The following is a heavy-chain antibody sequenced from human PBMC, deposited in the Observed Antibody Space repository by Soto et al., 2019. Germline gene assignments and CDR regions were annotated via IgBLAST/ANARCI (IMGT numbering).Heavy chain of an antibody. CDR1: RGSFSGYI. CDR2: INHSGSS. CDR3: ARGLISGSHYSGGWYYFDS. D-gene: IGHD1-26*01. Sequence: PSETLSLTCAVYRGSFSGYIWTWIRQTPGMGLQWIGQINHSGSSNYNPSLKSRVTISVHTSNSQFSLELNSVTAADTAVYYCARGLISGSHYSGGWYYFDSWGQGTQVTVSS. V-gene: IGHV4-34*01. J-gene: IGHJ4*02.